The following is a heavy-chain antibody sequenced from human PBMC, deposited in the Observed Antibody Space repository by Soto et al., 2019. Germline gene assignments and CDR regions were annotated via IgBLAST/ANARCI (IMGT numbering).Heavy chain of an antibody. CDR1: GYSFTIYW. V-gene: IGHV5-51*01. D-gene: IGHD3-3*01. CDR2: IYPGDSDT. Sequence: PGESMKISCKGAGYSFTIYWIGWVLQMPWKGLEWMGIIYPGDSDTRYSPSFQGQVTISADKSISTAYLQWSSLKASDTAMYYCARRGGYDFWSGYAYNWFDPWGQGTLVTVSS. CDR3: ARRGGYDFWSGYAYNWFDP. J-gene: IGHJ5*02.